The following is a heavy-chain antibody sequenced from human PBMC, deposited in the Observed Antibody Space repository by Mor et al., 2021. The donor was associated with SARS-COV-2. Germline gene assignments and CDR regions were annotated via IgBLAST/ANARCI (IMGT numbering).Heavy chain of an antibody. J-gene: IGHJ4*02. Sequence: QKFQGRVTMTEDTSTDTAYMELSSLRSEDTAVYYCATVREYQLRNYYFDYWGQGTLVTVSS. D-gene: IGHD2-2*01. CDR3: ATVREYQLRNYYFDY. V-gene: IGHV1-24*01.